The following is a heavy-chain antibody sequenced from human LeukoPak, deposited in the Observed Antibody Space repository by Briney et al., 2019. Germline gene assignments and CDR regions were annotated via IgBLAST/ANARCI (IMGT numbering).Heavy chain of an antibody. CDR3: AREDKVSSSWL. Sequence: GGSLRLSCAASGFTFSSYSMNWVRQAPGKGLEWVSSISSSSSYIYYADSVKGRFTISRDNAKNSLYLQMNSLRAEDTAVYYCAREDKVSSSWLWGQGTLVAVSS. CDR2: ISSSSSYI. V-gene: IGHV3-21*01. CDR1: GFTFSSYS. D-gene: IGHD6-13*01. J-gene: IGHJ4*02.